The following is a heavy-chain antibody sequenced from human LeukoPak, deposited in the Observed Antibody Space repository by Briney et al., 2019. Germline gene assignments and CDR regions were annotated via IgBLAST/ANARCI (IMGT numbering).Heavy chain of an antibody. CDR1: GGTFSSYA. D-gene: IGHD2-2*01. V-gene: IGHV1-69*05. J-gene: IGHJ5*02. CDR2: IIPIFGTA. CDR3: ARVVVVVPAGTDQGWFDP. Sequence: SVKVSCKASGGTFSSYAISWVRQAPGQGLEWMGGIIPIFGTANYAQKFQGRVTITTDESTSTAYMELSSLRSEDTAVYYCARVVVVVPAGTDQGWFDPWGQGTLVTASS.